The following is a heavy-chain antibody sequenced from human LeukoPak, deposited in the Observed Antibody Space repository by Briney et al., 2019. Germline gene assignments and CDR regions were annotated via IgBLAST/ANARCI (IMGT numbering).Heavy chain of an antibody. CDR3: AKALVATTTSAFDI. J-gene: IGHJ3*02. Sequence: PGGSLRLSCAASGFTFDDYAMHWVRQAPGKGLEWVTGISWNSGSIGYADSVKGRFTISRDNAKNSLYLQMNSLRAEDMALYYCAKALVATTTSAFDIWGQWAMVTVSS. CDR2: ISWNSGSI. D-gene: IGHD5-12*01. V-gene: IGHV3-9*03. CDR1: GFTFDDYA.